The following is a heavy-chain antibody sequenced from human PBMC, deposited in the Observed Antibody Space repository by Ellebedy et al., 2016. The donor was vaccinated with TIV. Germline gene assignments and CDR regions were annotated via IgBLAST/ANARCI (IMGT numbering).Heavy chain of an antibody. Sequence: SETLSLTXTVSGYFISSGYYWGWIRQPPGQGLEWIGSMFHSGSTNYNPSLKSRVTISVDRSKNQFSLNLSSVTAADTAVYYCARRTTTYLYTSGLYFNLWGRGTLVTVSS. D-gene: IGHD6-19*01. CDR1: GYFISSGYY. CDR3: ARRTTTYLYTSGLYFNL. V-gene: IGHV4-38-2*02. CDR2: MFHSGST. J-gene: IGHJ2*01.